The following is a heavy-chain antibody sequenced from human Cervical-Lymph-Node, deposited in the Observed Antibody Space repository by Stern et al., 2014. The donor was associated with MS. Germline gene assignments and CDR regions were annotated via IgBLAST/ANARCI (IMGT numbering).Heavy chain of an antibody. CDR3: ANNIVATQDFDY. CDR2: ISGSGGST. V-gene: IGHV3-23*01. Sequence: EVQLLESGGGLVQPGGSLRLSCAASGFTFSSYAMSWVRQAPGKGLEWVSGISGSGGSTYYADSVKGRFTISRDNSKNTLYLQMNSLRAEDTAVYYCANNIVATQDFDYWGQGTLVTVSS. CDR1: GFTFSSYA. J-gene: IGHJ4*02. D-gene: IGHD5-12*01.